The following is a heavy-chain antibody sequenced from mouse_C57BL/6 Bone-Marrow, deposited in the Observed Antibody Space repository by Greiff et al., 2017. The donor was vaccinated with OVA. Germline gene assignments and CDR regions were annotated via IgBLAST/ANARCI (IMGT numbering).Heavy chain of an antibody. CDR3: TRSYSNYGDFDY. CDR2: IDPETGGT. J-gene: IGHJ2*01. Sequence: QVQLQQSGAELVRPGASVTLSCKASGYTFTDYEMHWVKQTPVHGLEWIGAIDPETGGTAYYQKFKGKAILTADKSSSTAYMELRSLTSEDSAVYYCTRSYSNYGDFDYWGQGTTLTVSS. V-gene: IGHV1-15*01. D-gene: IGHD2-5*01. CDR1: GYTFTDYE.